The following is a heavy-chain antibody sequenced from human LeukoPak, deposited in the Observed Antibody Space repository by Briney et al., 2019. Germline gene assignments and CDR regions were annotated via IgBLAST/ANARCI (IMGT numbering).Heavy chain of an antibody. CDR1: GFTFSDYY. J-gene: IGHJ3*02. CDR2: ISSSGSTI. CDR3: AREGSGWENHDAFDI. D-gene: IGHD6-19*01. Sequence: GGSPRLSCAASGFTFSDYYMSWIRQAPGKGLEWVSYISSSGSTIYYADSVKGRFTISRDNAKNSLYLQMNSLRAEDTAVYYCAREGSGWENHDAFDIWGQGTMVTVSS. V-gene: IGHV3-11*01.